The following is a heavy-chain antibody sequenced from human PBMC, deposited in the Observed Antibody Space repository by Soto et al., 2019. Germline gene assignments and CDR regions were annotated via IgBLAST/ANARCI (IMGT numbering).Heavy chain of an antibody. CDR1: GFTFSSYG. J-gene: IGHJ6*03. D-gene: IGHD2-2*01. CDR3: ARGRVPAARGDYYYYMDV. CDR2: IWYDGSNK. V-gene: IGHV3-33*01. Sequence: GGSLRLSCAASGFTFSSYGMHWVCQAPGKGLEWVAVIWYDGSNKYYADSVKGRFTISRDNSKNTLYLQMNSLRAEDTAVYYCARGRVPAARGDYYYYMDVWGKGTTVTVSS.